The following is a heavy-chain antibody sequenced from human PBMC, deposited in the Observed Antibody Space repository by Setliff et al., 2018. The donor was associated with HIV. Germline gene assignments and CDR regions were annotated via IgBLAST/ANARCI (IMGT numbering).Heavy chain of an antibody. J-gene: IGHJ6*03. CDR1: GYTFTSYA. D-gene: IGHD4-4*01. CDR2: INTNTGNP. Sequence: GASVKVSCKASGYTFTSYAMNWVRQAPGQGLEWMGWINTNTGNPTYAQGFTGRFVFSLDTSVSTAYLQISSLKAGDTAVYYCARMATVYYYYMDVWGKGTTVTVSS. V-gene: IGHV7-4-1*02. CDR3: ARMATVYYYYMDV.